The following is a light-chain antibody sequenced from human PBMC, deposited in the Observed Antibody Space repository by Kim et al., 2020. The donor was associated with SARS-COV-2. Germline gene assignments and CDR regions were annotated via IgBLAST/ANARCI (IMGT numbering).Light chain of an antibody. V-gene: IGKV1-39*01. CDR3: QQSHTAPLLT. CDR1: QNINSF. J-gene: IGKJ4*01. CDR2: AAS. Sequence: DIQMTQSPSSLAASVGDRVTITCRASQNINSFLNWYQQRPGKAPKLLIYAASTLQIGVPSRFSGSGSGTDFTLTITSLQPEDFATYYCQQSHTAPLLTFGGGTELEI.